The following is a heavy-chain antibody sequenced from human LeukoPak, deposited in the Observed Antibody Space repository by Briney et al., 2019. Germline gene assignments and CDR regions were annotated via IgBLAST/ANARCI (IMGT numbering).Heavy chain of an antibody. V-gene: IGHV4-4*07. Sequence: PSETLSLTCTVSGGSISSYYWSWIRQPAGKGLEWIGRIYTSGSTNYNPSLKSRVTISVDTSKNQFSLKLSSVTAADTAVYYCARHGRYCSSTSCPRRYFDLWGRGTLVTVSS. J-gene: IGHJ2*01. CDR1: GGSISSYY. CDR2: IYTSGST. D-gene: IGHD2-2*01. CDR3: ARHGRYCSSTSCPRRYFDL.